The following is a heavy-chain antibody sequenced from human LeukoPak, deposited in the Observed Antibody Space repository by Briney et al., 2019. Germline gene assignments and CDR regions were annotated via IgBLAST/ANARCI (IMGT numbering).Heavy chain of an antibody. Sequence: GGSLRLSCAASGFTFSSYAMHWVRRAPGKGLEYVSAISNNGGSTYYANSVKGRFTISRDNSKNTLYLQMGSLRAEDMAVYYCARKGGSFNFDYWGQGTLVTISS. J-gene: IGHJ4*02. V-gene: IGHV3-64*01. CDR1: GFTFSSYA. CDR3: ARKGGSFNFDY. CDR2: ISNNGGST. D-gene: IGHD1-26*01.